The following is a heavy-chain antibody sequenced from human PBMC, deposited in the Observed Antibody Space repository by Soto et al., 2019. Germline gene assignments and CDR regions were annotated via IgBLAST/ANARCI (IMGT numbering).Heavy chain of an antibody. D-gene: IGHD2-15*01. CDR3: ARLAEYCNGIKCYSNFDF. J-gene: IGHJ4*01. CDR2: MNPSSGET. CDR1: GYNFTNFD. Sequence: AAVKVSCKTSGYNFTNFDINWVRQAPGRGLVWMGWMNPSSGETGSAQNFQGRVTMTRDISTRTFFMQLTSLRSEDTAIYYCARLAEYCNGIKCYSNFDFWGRGTQVTVSS. V-gene: IGHV1-8*01.